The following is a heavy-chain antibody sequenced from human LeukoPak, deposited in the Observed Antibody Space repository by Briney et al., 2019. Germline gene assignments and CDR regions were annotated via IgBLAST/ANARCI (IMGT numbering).Heavy chain of an antibody. V-gene: IGHV3-20*04. D-gene: IGHD3-10*01. CDR2: INWNGGST. CDR1: GFTFDDYG. Sequence: QAGGSLRLSCAASGFTFDDYGMSWVRQAPGKGLEWVSGINWNGGSTGYADSVKGRFTISRDNAKNSLYLQMNSLRAEDTALYYCARGVYGSGSSRPDYWGQGTPVTVSS. CDR3: ARGVYGSGSSRPDY. J-gene: IGHJ4*02.